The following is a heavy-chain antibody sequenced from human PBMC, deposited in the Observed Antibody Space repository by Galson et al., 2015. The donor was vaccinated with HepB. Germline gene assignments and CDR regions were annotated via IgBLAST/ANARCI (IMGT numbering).Heavy chain of an antibody. CDR3: ARETGRDFDY. Sequence: SLRLSCAASGFTFDSFAMHWVRQAPGKGLEWVAVISYDEKNKYYADSVKGRFTISRDNSKNTLYLEVNSPRAEDTGVYYCARETGRDFDYWGQGTLVTVS. D-gene: IGHD1-1*01. CDR2: ISYDEKNK. CDR1: GFTFDSFA. J-gene: IGHJ4*02. V-gene: IGHV3-30*04.